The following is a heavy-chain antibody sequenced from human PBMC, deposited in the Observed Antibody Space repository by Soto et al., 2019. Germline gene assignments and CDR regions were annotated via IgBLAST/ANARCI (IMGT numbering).Heavy chain of an antibody. J-gene: IGHJ4*02. CDR2: ISGSGNYT. D-gene: IGHD4-4*01. Sequence: GGSLRLSCAASGFTFSTYSMSWVRQAPGKGLEWVSSISGSGNYTHYADFLRGRFTISRDNAKTSLYLQMNSLRAEDTAVYYCAREGINNYNEYYFDSWGQGTVVTVSS. V-gene: IGHV3-21*01. CDR1: GFTFSTYS. CDR3: AREGINNYNEYYFDS.